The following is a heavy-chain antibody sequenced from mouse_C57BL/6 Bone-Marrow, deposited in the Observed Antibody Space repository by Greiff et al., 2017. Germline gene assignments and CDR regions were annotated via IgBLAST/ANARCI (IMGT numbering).Heavy chain of an antibody. J-gene: IGHJ3*01. V-gene: IGHV5-12*01. D-gene: IGHD1-1*01. Sequence: EVQLVESGGGLVQPGGSLKLSCAASGFTFSDYYLYWFRQTPEKRLEWVAYISNGGGSTYYPDTVKGRFTISRDNAKNTLYLQMSRLTSEDTAMYYCARRDGGFAYWGQGTLVTVSA. CDR3: ARRDGGFAY. CDR1: GFTFSDYY. CDR2: ISNGGGST.